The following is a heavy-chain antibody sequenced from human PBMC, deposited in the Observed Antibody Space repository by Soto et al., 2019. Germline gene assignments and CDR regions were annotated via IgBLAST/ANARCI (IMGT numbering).Heavy chain of an antibody. CDR2: INPSGGST. Sequence: QVQLVQSGAEVKKPGASVKVSCKASGYTFTSYYMHWVRQAPGQGLEWMGIINPSGGSTSYAQKFQGRVTMTRDTSTSTVCMELSSLRSEDTAVYYCARDSKRRDYGDYLFDYWGQGTLVTVSS. D-gene: IGHD4-17*01. J-gene: IGHJ4*02. V-gene: IGHV1-46*03. CDR1: GYTFTSYY. CDR3: ARDSKRRDYGDYLFDY.